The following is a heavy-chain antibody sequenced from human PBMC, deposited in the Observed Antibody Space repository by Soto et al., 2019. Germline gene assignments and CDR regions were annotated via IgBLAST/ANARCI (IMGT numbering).Heavy chain of an antibody. CDR1: GYTFTGYY. J-gene: IGHJ4*02. Sequence: ASVKVSCKASGYTFTGYYMHWVRQAPGQGLEWMGWINPNSGGANYAQKFQGRVTMTRDTSISTAYMELSRLRSDDTAVYYCARALRAGWYQDYWGQGTLVTVSS. D-gene: IGHD6-19*01. CDR3: ARALRAGWYQDY. V-gene: IGHV1-2*02. CDR2: INPNSGGA.